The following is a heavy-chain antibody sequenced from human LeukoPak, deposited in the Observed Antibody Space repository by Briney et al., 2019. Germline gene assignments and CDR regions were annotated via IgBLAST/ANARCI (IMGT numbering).Heavy chain of an antibody. D-gene: IGHD1-26*01. CDR2: IYYSGST. V-gene: IGHV4-39*07. CDR3: AKDEGSYYHFPFDY. J-gene: IGHJ4*02. Sequence: SETLSLTCTVSGGSISSSSYYWGWIRQPPGKGLEWIGSIYYSGSTYYNPSLKSRVTISVDTSKNQFSLKLSSVTAADTAVYYCAKDEGSYYHFPFDYWGQGTLVTVSS. CDR1: GGSISSSSYY.